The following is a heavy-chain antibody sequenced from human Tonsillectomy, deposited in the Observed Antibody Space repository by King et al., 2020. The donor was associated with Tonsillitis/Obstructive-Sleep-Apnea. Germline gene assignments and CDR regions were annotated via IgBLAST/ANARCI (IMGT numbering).Heavy chain of an antibody. V-gene: IGHV3-30*18. J-gene: IGHJ4*02. CDR1: GFTFSSYG. CDR3: AKPNSPTIFGVVIGFYFDY. D-gene: IGHD3-3*01. CDR2: ISYDGSNK. Sequence: QLVQSGGGVVQPGRSLRLSCAASGFTFSSYGMHWVRQAPGKGLEWVAVISYDGSNKYYADSVKGRFTISRDNSKNTLYLQMNSLRAEDTAVYYCAKPNSPTIFGVVIGFYFDYGGQGTLVTVSS.